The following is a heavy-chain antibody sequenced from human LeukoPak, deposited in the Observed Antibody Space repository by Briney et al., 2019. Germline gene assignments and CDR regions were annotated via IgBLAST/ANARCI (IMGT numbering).Heavy chain of an antibody. D-gene: IGHD5-12*01. CDR3: ARAPIVATILYYFDY. CDR1: GFTFSSYA. CDR2: ISYVGSNK. J-gene: IGHJ4*02. Sequence: GRSLRLSCAASGFTFSSYAMHWVRQAPGKGLEWVAVISYVGSNKYYADSVKGRFTISRDNSKNTLYLQMNSLRAEDTAVYYCARAPIVATILYYFDYWGQGTLVTVSS. V-gene: IGHV3-30*04.